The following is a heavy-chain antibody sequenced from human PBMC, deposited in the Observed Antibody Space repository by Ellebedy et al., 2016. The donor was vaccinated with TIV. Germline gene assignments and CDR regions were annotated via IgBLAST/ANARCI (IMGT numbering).Heavy chain of an antibody. V-gene: IGHV3-9*01. J-gene: IGHJ6*02. CDR2: ISWHSGRI. CDR3: AKGKGAYGSNYYGMDA. CDR1: GFTFDDYA. D-gene: IGHD4-17*01. Sequence: GGSLRLSCAASGFTFDDYAMHWVRQAPGKGLEWVSGISWHSGRIVYADSVKGRFTISRDNAKNSLYLQMNSLRDDDTALYYCAKGKGAYGSNYYGMDAWGQGTTVTVSS.